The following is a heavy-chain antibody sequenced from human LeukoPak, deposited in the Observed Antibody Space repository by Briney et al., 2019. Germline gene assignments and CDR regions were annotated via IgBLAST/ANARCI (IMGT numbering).Heavy chain of an antibody. CDR2: MNPNSGHT. CDR3: ARGGAVGVYDYLDV. J-gene: IGHJ6*03. CDR1: GYTFTSYD. D-gene: IGHD1-26*01. Sequence: ASVKVSCKASGYTFTSYDINWVRQATGQGLEWMGWMNPNSGHTANAQKFQGRVTFTRNTSISTAYMELSSLTSEDTATYFCARGGAVGVYDYLDVWGKGTTVAVSS. V-gene: IGHV1-8*01.